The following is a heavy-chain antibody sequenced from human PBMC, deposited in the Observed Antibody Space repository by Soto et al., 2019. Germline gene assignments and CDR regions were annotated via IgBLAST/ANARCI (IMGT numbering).Heavy chain of an antibody. CDR2: INPNSGGT. CDR3: ARSKNMIVVVIGAFDI. J-gene: IGHJ3*02. V-gene: IGHV1-2*04. CDR1: GYTFTGYY. Sequence: ASVKVSCKASGYTFTGYYMHWVRQAPGQGLEWMGWINPNSGGTNYAQKFQGWVTMTRDTSISTAYMELSRLRSDDTAVYYCARSKNMIVVVIGAFDIWGQGTMVTVSS. D-gene: IGHD3-22*01.